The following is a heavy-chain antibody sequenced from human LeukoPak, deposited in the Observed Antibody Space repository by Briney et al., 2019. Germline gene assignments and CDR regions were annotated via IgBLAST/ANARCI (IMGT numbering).Heavy chain of an antibody. J-gene: IGHJ4*02. CDR2: ITSSSSTI. CDR1: GFTFSSYS. V-gene: IGHV3-48*01. CDR3: VRDRFYSFDY. Sequence: PGGSLRLSCVVSGFTFSSYSMNWVRQAPGKGLEWVSHITSSSSTIYYADSVKGRFTISRDNAKNSLYLQMNSLRAEDTAVYYCVRDRFYSFDYWGQGTLVTVSS.